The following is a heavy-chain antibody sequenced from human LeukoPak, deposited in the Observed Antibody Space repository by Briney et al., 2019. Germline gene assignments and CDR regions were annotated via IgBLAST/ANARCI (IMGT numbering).Heavy chain of an antibody. CDR1: GFTVSSNY. D-gene: IGHD3-22*01. CDR2: MCSGGST. Sequence: GGSLRLSCAASGFTVSSNYMTWVRQAPGKGLEWVSVMCSGGSTFYADSVQGRFTISRDSSKNTLYLQMNSLRAEDTAVYYCARKFYYDSSGSDAFDIWGQGTMVTVSS. CDR3: ARKFYYDSSGSDAFDI. V-gene: IGHV3-53*01. J-gene: IGHJ3*02.